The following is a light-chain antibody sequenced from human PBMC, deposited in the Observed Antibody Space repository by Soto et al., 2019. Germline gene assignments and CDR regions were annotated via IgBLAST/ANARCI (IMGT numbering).Light chain of an antibody. V-gene: IGKV3-20*01. Sequence: EIVLTQSPGTLSLSPGERATLSCRASQSVSSSYLAWYQHKPGQAPRLLIYGASSRATGIPDRFSGNGSGTDFTLTISRLEPEDFAVYYCQQYGSSSWTFGQGTKVDVK. CDR2: GAS. CDR1: QSVSSSY. J-gene: IGKJ1*01. CDR3: QQYGSSSWT.